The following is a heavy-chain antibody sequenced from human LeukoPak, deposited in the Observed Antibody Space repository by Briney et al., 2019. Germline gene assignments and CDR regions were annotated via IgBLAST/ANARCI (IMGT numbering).Heavy chain of an antibody. CDR2: FSGSGGST. CDR3: AKVGYYYGSGSYVGY. D-gene: IGHD3-10*01. J-gene: IGHJ4*02. Sequence: GGSLRLSCAAAGFTFSCYAMSWGRQAPGKGLEWGSAFSGSGGSTYYADSVKGRFTISRDNSKNTLYLQMNSLRAEDTAVYYCAKVGYYYGSGSYVGYWGQGTLVTVSS. CDR1: GFTFSCYA. V-gene: IGHV3-23*01.